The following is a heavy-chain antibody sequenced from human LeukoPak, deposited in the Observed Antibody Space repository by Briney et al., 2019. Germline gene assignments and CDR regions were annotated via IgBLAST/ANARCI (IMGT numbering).Heavy chain of an antibody. V-gene: IGHV3-21*01. CDR3: ARGYSGYFYY. CDR1: GFTFSSYS. CDR2: ISSSSSYI. J-gene: IGHJ4*02. Sequence: GGSLRLSCAASGFTFSSYSMNWVRQAPGKGLEWVSSISSSSSYIYYADSVKGRFTISRDNAKDSLYLQMNGLRAEDTAVYYCARGYSGYFYYWGQGTLVTVSS. D-gene: IGHD5-12*01.